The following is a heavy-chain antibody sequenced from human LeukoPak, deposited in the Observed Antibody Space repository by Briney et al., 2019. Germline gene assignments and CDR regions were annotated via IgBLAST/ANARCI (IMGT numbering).Heavy chain of an antibody. Sequence: PGGSLRLSCAASEFTFFTYWMSWVRQAPGKGLEWVANIKQDGSEKYYVDSVKGRFTISRDNSKNTLYLQMNSLRAEDTAVYYCAKDQYYYDSSGYFHFDYWGQGTLVTVSS. V-gene: IGHV3-7*03. J-gene: IGHJ4*02. D-gene: IGHD3-22*01. CDR3: AKDQYYYDSSGYFHFDY. CDR2: IKQDGSEK. CDR1: EFTFFTYW.